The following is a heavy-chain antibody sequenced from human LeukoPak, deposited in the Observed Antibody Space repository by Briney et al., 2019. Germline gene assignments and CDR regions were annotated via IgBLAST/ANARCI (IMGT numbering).Heavy chain of an antibody. D-gene: IGHD6-6*01. CDR3: ASGSSSVGY. V-gene: IGHV3-7*03. J-gene: IGHJ4*02. CDR2: IKQDASER. Sequence: GGSLRLSCAASGFTFSTYWMTWVRQAPGKGLEWVANIKQDASERYYVGSVRGRFTISRDNAKNSLFLQINSLRAEDTAVYYCASGSSSVGYWGQGTLVTVSS. CDR1: GFTFSTYW.